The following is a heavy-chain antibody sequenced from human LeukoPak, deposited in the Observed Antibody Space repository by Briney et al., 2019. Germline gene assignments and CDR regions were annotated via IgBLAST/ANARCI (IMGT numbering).Heavy chain of an antibody. J-gene: IGHJ4*02. D-gene: IGHD6-19*01. CDR2: IYSSGST. CDR1: GGSITSFY. Sequence: PSETLSLTCTVSGGSITSFYWSWIRQPAGKGLEWIGRIYSSGSTNYNPSLKSRVTMSVDTSKNHFSLKLTSVTAADAAVYYCAREKSSGWSENFDHSGQGTLVTVSS. CDR3: AREKSSGWSENFDH. V-gene: IGHV4-4*07.